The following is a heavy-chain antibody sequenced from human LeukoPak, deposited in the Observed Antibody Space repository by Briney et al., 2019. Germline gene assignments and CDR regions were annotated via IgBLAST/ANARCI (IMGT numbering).Heavy chain of an antibody. D-gene: IGHD6-13*01. Sequence: SETLSLTCTVSGGSISSYYWSWIRQPPGKGLEWIGYIYYSGSTNYNPSLKSRVTISVHTSKNQFYLKLSSVTAADTAVYYCARETPDRIAATFDYWGQGTLVTVSS. CDR1: GGSISSYY. CDR2: IYYSGST. J-gene: IGHJ4*02. CDR3: ARETPDRIAATFDY. V-gene: IGHV4-59*01.